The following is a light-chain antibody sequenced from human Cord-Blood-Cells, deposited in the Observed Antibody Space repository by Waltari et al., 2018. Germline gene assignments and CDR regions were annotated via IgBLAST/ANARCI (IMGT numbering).Light chain of an antibody. CDR1: QDISNY. CDR3: QQYDNLPLT. Sequence: DIQMTQSPSSLPASVGDRVTITCQASQDISNYLNWYQQKPGKAPKPLIYDASKLETGVPSRFSGSGSGTDFTFTISSLQPEDIATYYCQQYDNLPLTFGGGTKVEIK. CDR2: DAS. V-gene: IGKV1-33*01. J-gene: IGKJ4*01.